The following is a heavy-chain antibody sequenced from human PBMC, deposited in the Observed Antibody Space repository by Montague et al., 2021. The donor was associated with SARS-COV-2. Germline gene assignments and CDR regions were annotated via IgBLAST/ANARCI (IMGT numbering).Heavy chain of an antibody. D-gene: IGHD1-1*01. Sequence: SETLSLTCAVSGGSISSSHWWRWVRQPPGKGLEWIGEIYHSGSTNYNPSLKSRVTISIDKSKNQFSLKLISVTAADTAVYYCAREFRTYVYGVQYWYFDLWGRGTLVTVSS. CDR1: GGSISSSHW. J-gene: IGHJ2*01. CDR2: IYHSGST. CDR3: AREFRTYVYGVQYWYFDL. V-gene: IGHV4-4*02.